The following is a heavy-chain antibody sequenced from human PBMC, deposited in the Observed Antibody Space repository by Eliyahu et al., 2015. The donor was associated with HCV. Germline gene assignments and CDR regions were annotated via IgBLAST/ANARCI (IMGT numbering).Heavy chain of an antibody. V-gene: IGHV1-46*01. D-gene: IGHD1-26*01. CDR2: IRPGGGRA. CDR1: GYTFTNYY. Sequence: QVQLVQSGAEVKKPGASVRISCRAPGYTFTNYYMHWVRQTPGQGLEFMGRIRPGGGRANPAQKFQGRVFMTRDTSTSTVYMELSGLTSEDTAVYYCARSGNYMLDYWGQGTLVTVSS. J-gene: IGHJ4*02. CDR3: ARSGNYMLDY.